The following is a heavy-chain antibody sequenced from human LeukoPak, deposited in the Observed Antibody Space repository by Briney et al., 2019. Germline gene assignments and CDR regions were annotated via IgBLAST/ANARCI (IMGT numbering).Heavy chain of an antibody. D-gene: IGHD3-10*01. V-gene: IGHV3-30-3*01. J-gene: IGHJ3*01. Sequence: GRSLRLSCAASGFIFKSYSLHWVRQAPGKGLEWVAAISYDGSNKYGDSVKGRFTISRDNSKNTLYLQMNRLKNEDTAVYYCARSAGAGTPDPLDVWGQGTMVIVSS. CDR2: ISYDGSNK. CDR1: GFIFKSYS. CDR3: ARSAGAGTPDPLDV.